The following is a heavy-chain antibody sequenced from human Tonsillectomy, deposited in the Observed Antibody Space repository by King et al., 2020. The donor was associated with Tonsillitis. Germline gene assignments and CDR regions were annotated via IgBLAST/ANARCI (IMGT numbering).Heavy chain of an antibody. J-gene: IGHJ1*01. CDR3: ARHRENRSGYLEYFQH. Sequence: QLQESGPGLVKPSETLSLTCTVSGGSISNYYWSWIRQPPGKRLEWIGFIYYNGTTNYNTPLKSRVTISVDTSKNQFSLRLTSVTAADTAVYYCARHRENRSGYLEYFQHWGQGTLVTVSS. CDR1: GGSISNYY. D-gene: IGHD3-22*01. V-gene: IGHV4-59*08. CDR2: IYYNGTT.